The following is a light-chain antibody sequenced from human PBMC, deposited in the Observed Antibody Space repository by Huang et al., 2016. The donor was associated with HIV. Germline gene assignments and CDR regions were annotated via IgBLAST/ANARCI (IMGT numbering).Light chain of an antibody. CDR3: MQTLQTPFT. J-gene: IGKJ3*01. CDR2: LDS. V-gene: IGKV2-28*01. CDR1: QSLLHTVGYSC. Sequence: IVLTQSPVSLSVTPGEPVSISCRSSQSLLHTVGYSCLHWYVQRPGQSPQLLISLDSDRAYGVPDRFSGSGSGPEFTLRISSVESGDVGVYYCMQTLQTPFTFGPGTKVHIK.